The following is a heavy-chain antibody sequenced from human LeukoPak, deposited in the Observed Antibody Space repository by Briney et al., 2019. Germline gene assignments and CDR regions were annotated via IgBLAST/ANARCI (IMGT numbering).Heavy chain of an antibody. D-gene: IGHD6-13*01. Sequence: PGGSLRLSCAASGFTFSSYAMSSVRPAPGKGLGWVSAISSSGGSTSYADSVKGRFTISRDNSKTTLYLHLNSLRPEATPVYYSAKDRRHSRPLNWFDPWSQGTLVTLSS. CDR1: GFTFSSYA. CDR3: AKDRRHSRPLNWFDP. CDR2: ISSSGGST. J-gene: IGHJ5*02. V-gene: IGHV3-23*01.